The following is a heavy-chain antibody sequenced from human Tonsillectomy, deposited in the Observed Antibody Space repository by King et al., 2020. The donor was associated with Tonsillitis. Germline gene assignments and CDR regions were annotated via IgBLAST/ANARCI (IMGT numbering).Heavy chain of an antibody. CDR1: GFTFDDYA. CDR3: AKDIRSRYCSSTSCSRINYYGMDV. D-gene: IGHD2-2*01. J-gene: IGHJ6*02. Sequence: VQLVESGGGLVQPGRSLRLSCAASGFTFDDYAMHWVRHAPGKGLEWVSGISWNSGSIGYADSVKGRFTISRDNAKNSLYLQMNSLRAEDTALYYCAKDIRSRYCSSTSCSRINYYGMDVWGQGTTVTVSS. CDR2: ISWNSGSI. V-gene: IGHV3-9*01.